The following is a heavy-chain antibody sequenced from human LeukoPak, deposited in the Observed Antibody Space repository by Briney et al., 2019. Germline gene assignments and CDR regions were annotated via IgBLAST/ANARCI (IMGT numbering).Heavy chain of an antibody. J-gene: IGHJ4*02. CDR3: ARGEGYYDILTGYIDY. V-gene: IGHV3-21*01. CDR1: GFTFSSYS. D-gene: IGHD3-9*01. CDR2: ISSSSSYI. Sequence: GGSLRLSCAASGFTFSSYSMNWVRQAPGKGLEWVPSISSSSSYIYYADSVKGRFTISRDNAKNSLYLQMNSLRAEDTAVYYCARGEGYYDILTGYIDYWGQGTLVTVSS.